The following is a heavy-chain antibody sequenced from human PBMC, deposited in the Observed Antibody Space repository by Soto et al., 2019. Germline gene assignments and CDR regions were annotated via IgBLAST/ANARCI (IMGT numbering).Heavy chain of an antibody. Sequence: GASVKVSCKASGYTFTSYDINWVRQATGQGLEWMGWMNPNSGNTGYAQKFQGRVTMTRNTSISTAYMELSSLRSEDTAVYYCASRPSLITIFGVVIRGTDAFDIWGQGTMVTVSS. V-gene: IGHV1-8*01. J-gene: IGHJ3*02. CDR2: MNPNSGNT. D-gene: IGHD3-3*01. CDR1: GYTFTSYD. CDR3: ASRPSLITIFGVVIRGTDAFDI.